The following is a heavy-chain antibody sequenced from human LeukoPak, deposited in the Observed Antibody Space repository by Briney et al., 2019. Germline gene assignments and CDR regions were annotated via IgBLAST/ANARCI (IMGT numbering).Heavy chain of an antibody. J-gene: IGHJ3*02. Sequence: PSETLSLTCAVYGGSFSGYYWSWVRQPPGKGLEWIGEIYHSGSTNYNPSLKSRVTISVDKSKNQFSLNLSSVTAADTAVYYCARVTYIAAARNDAFDIWGQGTMVTVSS. CDR3: ARVTYIAAARNDAFDI. CDR2: IYHSGST. D-gene: IGHD6-13*01. V-gene: IGHV4-34*01. CDR1: GGSFSGYY.